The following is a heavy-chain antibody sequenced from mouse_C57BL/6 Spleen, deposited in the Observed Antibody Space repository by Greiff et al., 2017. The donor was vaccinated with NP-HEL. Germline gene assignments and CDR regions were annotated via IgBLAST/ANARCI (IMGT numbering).Heavy chain of an antibody. J-gene: IGHJ4*01. D-gene: IGHD3-2*02. V-gene: IGHV1-15*01. Sequence: VKLMESGAELVRPGASVTLSCKASGYTFTDYEMHWVKQTPVHGLEWIGAIDPETGGTAYNQKFKGKAILTADKSSSTAYMELRSLTSEDSAVYYCTRPRQLRLSMDYWGQGTSVTVSS. CDR1: GYTFTDYE. CDR3: TRPRQLRLSMDY. CDR2: IDPETGGT.